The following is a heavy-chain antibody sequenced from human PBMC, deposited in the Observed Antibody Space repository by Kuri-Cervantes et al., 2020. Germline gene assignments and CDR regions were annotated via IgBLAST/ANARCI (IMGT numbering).Heavy chain of an antibody. CDR3: AKSDYYGSGSYTHNFDY. CDR1: GFTFSNYW. D-gene: IGHD3-10*01. J-gene: IGHJ4*02. V-gene: IGHV3-7*01. Sequence: GESLKISCAASGFTFSNYWMSWVRQAPGKGLEWVANMNQDRSARYYVDSVEGRFTISRDNAKNSVYLQMNSLRAEDTAVYYCAKSDYYGSGSYTHNFDYWGQGTLVTVSS. CDR2: MNQDRSAR.